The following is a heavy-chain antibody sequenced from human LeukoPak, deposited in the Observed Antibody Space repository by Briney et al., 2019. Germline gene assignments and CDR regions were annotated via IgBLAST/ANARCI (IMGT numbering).Heavy chain of an antibody. D-gene: IGHD3-10*01. CDR2: IYYSGST. V-gene: IGHV4-31*03. CDR1: GGSISSGGYY. CDR3: ARVVMVRGVFDY. J-gene: IGHJ4*02. Sequence: SETLSLTCTVSGGSISSGGYYWSWIRQHPGKGLEWIGYIYYSGSTYYNPSLKSRVTISVDTSKNQFSLKLSSVTAADTAVYYCARVVMVRGVFDYWGQGTLVTVSS.